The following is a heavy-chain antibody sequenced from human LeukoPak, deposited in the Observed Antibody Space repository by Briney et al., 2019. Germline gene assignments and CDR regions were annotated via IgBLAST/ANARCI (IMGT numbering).Heavy chain of an antibody. V-gene: IGHV3-7*01. Sequence: GGSLRLSCAASGFTFSHFWMSWVRQAPGKGLEWVAYIKKTGSETYYVDSVKGRFTITRDNTRNSLFLQMYSLRAEDTAVYFCAGEDGYCSGGNCYSYFDSWGQGTLVTVSS. D-gene: IGHD2-15*01. CDR2: IKKTGSET. CDR1: GFTFSHFW. CDR3: AGEDGYCSGGNCYSYFDS. J-gene: IGHJ4*02.